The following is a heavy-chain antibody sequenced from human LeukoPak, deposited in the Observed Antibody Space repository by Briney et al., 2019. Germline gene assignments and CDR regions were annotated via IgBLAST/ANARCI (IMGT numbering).Heavy chain of an antibody. CDR2: IWYDGSSK. CDR3: ARVHSSSWAYFDN. V-gene: IGHV3-33*08. D-gene: IGHD6-13*01. Sequence: GGSLRLSCAASGFTFSRHGMHWVRQAPAKGLEWVAVIWYDGSSKYYADSVKGRFTISRDNSKNTLYLQMDSLRAEDTAVYYCARVHSSSWAYFDNWGQGTLVTVSS. CDR1: GFTFSRHG. J-gene: IGHJ4*02.